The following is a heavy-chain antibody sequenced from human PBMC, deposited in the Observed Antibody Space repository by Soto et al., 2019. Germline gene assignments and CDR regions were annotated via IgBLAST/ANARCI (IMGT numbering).Heavy chain of an antibody. Sequence: QLQLQESGSGLVKPSQTLSLTCAVSGGSISSGGSFWSWNRQPPGKGLEWIGYSYHSGSTYYNPSLKSRVTISVDRSKNQFSLKLSSVTAAYTAVYYCAGGIAARPLGYWGQGTLVTVSS. CDR2: SYHSGST. CDR3: AGGIAARPLGY. D-gene: IGHD6-6*01. V-gene: IGHV4-30-2*01. J-gene: IGHJ4*02. CDR1: GGSISSGGSF.